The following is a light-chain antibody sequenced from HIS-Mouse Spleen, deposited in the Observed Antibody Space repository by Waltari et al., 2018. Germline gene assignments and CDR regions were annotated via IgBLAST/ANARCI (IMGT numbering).Light chain of an antibody. CDR3: SSYTSSSTPNWV. CDR1: SSAVGGYNY. CDR2: EVS. V-gene: IGLV2-14*01. J-gene: IGLJ3*02. Sequence: QSALTQPASVSGSPGQSITIPCTGTSSAVGGYNYVSWYQQHPGKAPKPMIYEVSNRPSGVSNRFSGSKSGNTASLTISGLQAEDEADYYCSSYTSSSTPNWVFGGGTKLTVL.